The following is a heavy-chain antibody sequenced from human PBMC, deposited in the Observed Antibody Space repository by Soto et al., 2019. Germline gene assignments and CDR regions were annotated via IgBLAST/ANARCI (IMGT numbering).Heavy chain of an antibody. CDR2: IKPGTSDI. Sequence: SLKISCKGVGYKFGSAWIGWVRQMPGKGLEWMGIIKPGTSDIRYSPSCRGHVTISADEAVSTAYLQWSSLKASDTAMYYCARQLSHICDSWGQGTMVTVSS. CDR1: GYKFGSAW. V-gene: IGHV5-51*01. J-gene: IGHJ4*02. D-gene: IGHD3-3*02. CDR3: ARQLSHICDS.